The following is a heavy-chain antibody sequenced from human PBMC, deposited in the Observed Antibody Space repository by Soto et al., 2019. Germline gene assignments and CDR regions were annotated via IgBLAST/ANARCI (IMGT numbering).Heavy chain of an antibody. V-gene: IGHV5-10-1*01. CDR3: ARLPQLGYCSSTSCYGGYYYYGMDV. CDR2: IDPSDSYT. J-gene: IGHJ6*02. Sequence: GESLKISCKGSGYSFTSYWISWVRQMPGKGLEWMGRIDPSDSYTNYSPSFQGHVTISADKSISTAYLQWSSLKASDTAMYYCARLPQLGYCSSTSCYGGYYYYGMDVWGQGTTVTVYS. D-gene: IGHD2-2*01. CDR1: GYSFTSYW.